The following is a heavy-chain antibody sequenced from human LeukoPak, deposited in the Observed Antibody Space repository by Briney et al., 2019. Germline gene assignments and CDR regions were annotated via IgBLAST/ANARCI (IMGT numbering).Heavy chain of an antibody. J-gene: IGHJ4*02. D-gene: IGHD3-16*01. V-gene: IGHV1-46*01. Sequence: GASVKVSCKASGYTFTSYYMHWVRQAPGQGLEWMGTINPSGGSTSYAQKFQGRVTMTRDTSTSTVYMELSSLRSEDTAVYYCAREMSQMSYDYVRGSVDYWGQGTLVTVSS. CDR2: INPSGGST. CDR3: AREMSQMSYDYVRGSVDY. CDR1: GYTFTSYY.